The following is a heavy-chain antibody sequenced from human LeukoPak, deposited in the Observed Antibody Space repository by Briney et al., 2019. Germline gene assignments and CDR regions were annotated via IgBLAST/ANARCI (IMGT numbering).Heavy chain of an antibody. Sequence: SETLSLTCHVSGGSISSYYWSWIRQPPGKGLEWIGYVYYSGSTNYNPSLKSRLTMSLDTSNSQFSLRLSSVTAADTAVYYCARDPQFSGYYGMDVWGQGTTVTVSS. CDR2: VYYSGST. J-gene: IGHJ6*02. CDR1: GGSISSYY. V-gene: IGHV4-59*12. CDR3: ARDPQFSGYYGMDV.